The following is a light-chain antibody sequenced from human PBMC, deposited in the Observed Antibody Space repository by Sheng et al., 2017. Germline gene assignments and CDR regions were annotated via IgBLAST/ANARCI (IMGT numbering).Light chain of an antibody. J-gene: IGLJ1*01. CDR1: KLGDKY. V-gene: IGLV3-1*01. CDR2: QDN. CDR3: QARDSGTFYV. Sequence: SYELTQPPSVSVSPGQTVSITCSGDKLGDKYASWYQQRPGQSPILVIYQDNKRPSGIPERFSGSNSGNTATLTISGTQAMDEADYYCQARDSGTFYVFGTGTKVTVL.